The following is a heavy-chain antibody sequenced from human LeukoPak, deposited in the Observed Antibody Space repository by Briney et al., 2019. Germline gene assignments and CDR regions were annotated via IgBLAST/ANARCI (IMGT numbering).Heavy chain of an antibody. J-gene: IGHJ5*02. CDR1: GGSISSSSYC. CDR3: AREAHTHPWADWFDP. V-gene: IGHV4-61*01. CDR2: IYYSGST. Sequence: PSETLSLTCSVSGGSISSSSYCWGWIRQPPGKGLEWIGYIYYSGSTNYNPSLKSRVTISVDTSKNQFSLKLSSVTAADTAVYYCAREAHTHPWADWFDPWGQGTLVTVSS.